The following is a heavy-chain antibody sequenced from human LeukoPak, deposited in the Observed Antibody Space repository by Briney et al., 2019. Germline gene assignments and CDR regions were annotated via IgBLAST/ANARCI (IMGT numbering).Heavy chain of an antibody. D-gene: IGHD4-17*01. CDR2: IGNYNGNT. Sequence: ASVKVSCKASGYIFTTFGVSWVRQAPGQGLEWMGWIGNYNGNTNYAQKVQGRVTMTTDSSTSTAYMELRSLTSDDTAVYYCARSGAAETTHFDSWGRGTLVTVSS. V-gene: IGHV1-18*01. CDR1: GYIFTTFG. CDR3: ARSGAAETTHFDS. J-gene: IGHJ4*02.